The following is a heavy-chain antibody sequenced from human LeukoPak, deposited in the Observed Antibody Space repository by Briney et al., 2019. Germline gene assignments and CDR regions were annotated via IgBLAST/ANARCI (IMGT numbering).Heavy chain of an antibody. V-gene: IGHV3-30*02. D-gene: IGHD1-26*01. J-gene: IGHJ4*02. CDR1: GFTFSSYG. CDR3: ARDERGYGGARQFDY. CDR2: IRYDGSNK. Sequence: GGTLRLSCAASGFTFSSYGRSWVRQAPGKGLEWVAFIRYDGSNKYYADSVRGRFTISRDNSKNTLYLQMNRLRAENTAVYYCARDERGYGGARQFDYWGQGTLVTVSS.